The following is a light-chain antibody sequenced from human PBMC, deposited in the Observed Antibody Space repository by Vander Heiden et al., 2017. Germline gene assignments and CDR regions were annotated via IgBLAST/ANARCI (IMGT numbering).Light chain of an antibody. J-gene: IGKJ1*01. V-gene: IGKV1-39*01. CDR2: AAS. CDR3: QQSYSTPRT. CDR1: QSISSY. Sequence: DIQMTQSPSSLSASVGDRVTITCRASQSISSYLNWYQQKPGKAPKLLIYAASSLQSGVPSRCSGSGAGTDSPLTISSLQPEDVATYYWQQSYSTPRTFGQGTKVEIK.